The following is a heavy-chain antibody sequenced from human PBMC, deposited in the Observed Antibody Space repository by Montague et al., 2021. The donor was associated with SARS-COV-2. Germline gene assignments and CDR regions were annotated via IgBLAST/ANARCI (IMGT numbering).Heavy chain of an antibody. J-gene: IGHJ4*02. D-gene: IGHD3-10*01. CDR1: GGSISSSNW. Sequence: SETLSLTCAVSGGSISSSNWWSWVRQPSGKGLEWIGEIYHSGSTNYNPSLKSRVTISVDKSKNQFSLKLSSVTAADTAVYYCARGGVGLWFGRALDYWGQGTLVTVSS. CDR2: IYHSGST. V-gene: IGHV4-4*02. CDR3: ARGGVGLWFGRALDY.